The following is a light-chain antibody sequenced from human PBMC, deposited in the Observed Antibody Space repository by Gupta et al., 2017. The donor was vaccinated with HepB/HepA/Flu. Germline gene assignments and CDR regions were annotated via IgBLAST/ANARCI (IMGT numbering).Light chain of an antibody. CDR3: QHSYTYFRT. V-gene: IGKV1-39*01. Sequence: DIPMSPSPDPLSASVGDRVTITCRASQHINRSLNWYQQKLGKAPTLFIYTASNLQSGLPSRFSGSGYGTEFSLTINGLQPEDFATYYCQHSYTYFRTFGQGTRVEIK. J-gene: IGKJ1*01. CDR2: TAS. CDR1: QHINRS.